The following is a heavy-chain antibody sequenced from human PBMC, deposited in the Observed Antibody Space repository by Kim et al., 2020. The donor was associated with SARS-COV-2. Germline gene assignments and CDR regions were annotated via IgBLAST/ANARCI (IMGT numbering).Heavy chain of an antibody. CDR3: ARDSADLGDYYFDS. CDR1: GGSISSYY. V-gene: IGHV4-59*01. CDR2: IYYSGST. D-gene: IGHD4-17*01. Sequence: SETLSLTCAVSGGSISSYYWSWLRQPPGKGLEWIGYIYYSGSTNYNPSLKSRVTISVDTSKNQFSLNLSSVTAVDTAVYYCARDSADLGDYYFDSWGQGTLVTVSS. J-gene: IGHJ4*02.